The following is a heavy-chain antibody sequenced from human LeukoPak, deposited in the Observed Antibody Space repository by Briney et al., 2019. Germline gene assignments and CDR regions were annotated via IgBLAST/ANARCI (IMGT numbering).Heavy chain of an antibody. D-gene: IGHD2-2*01. Sequence: PGGSLRLSCAASGLTFSNYWMDWVRQAPGKGLEWVANIKQDGSEKNYVDSVKGRFTISRDNSKNTLYLQMNSLRAEDTAVYYCARRKSTSCFDYWGQGTLVTVSS. V-gene: IGHV3-7*01. CDR2: IKQDGSEK. CDR3: ARRKSTSCFDY. J-gene: IGHJ4*02. CDR1: GLTFSNYW.